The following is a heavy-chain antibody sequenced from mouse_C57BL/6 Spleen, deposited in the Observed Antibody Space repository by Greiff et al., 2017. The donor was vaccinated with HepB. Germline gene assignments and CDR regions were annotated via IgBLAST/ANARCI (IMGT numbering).Heavy chain of an antibody. J-gene: IGHJ1*03. CDR1: GFTFSDYG. CDR3: ARKELWEGDFDV. Sequence: DVQLQESGGGLVKPGGSLKLSCAASGFTFSDYGMHWVRQAPEKGLEWVAYISSGSSTIYYADTVKGRFTISRDNAKNTLFLQMTSLRSEDTAMYYCARKELWEGDFDVWGTGTTVTVSS. CDR2: ISSGSSTI. D-gene: IGHD1-1*02. V-gene: IGHV5-17*01.